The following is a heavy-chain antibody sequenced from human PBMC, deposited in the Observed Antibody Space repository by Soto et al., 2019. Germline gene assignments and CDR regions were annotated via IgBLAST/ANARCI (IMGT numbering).Heavy chain of an antibody. Sequence: EVQLLESGGGLIQPGGSLRLSCAASGFTFSNFAMSWVRQAPGKGLEWVANIKQDGSEKYYVDSVKGRFTISRDNAKNSLFLQMISLRDEDTAVYYWASRVPDDVYYGGFDYWGQGALVTVSP. CDR2: IKQDGSEK. D-gene: IGHD3-3*01. CDR1: GFTFSNFA. CDR3: ASRVPDDVYYGGFDY. V-gene: IGHV3-7*03. J-gene: IGHJ4*02.